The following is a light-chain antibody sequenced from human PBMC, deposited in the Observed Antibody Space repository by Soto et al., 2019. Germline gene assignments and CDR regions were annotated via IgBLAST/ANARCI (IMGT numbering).Light chain of an antibody. CDR1: QNISTN. CDR3: HHFNTWPPKA. J-gene: IGKJ1*01. CDR2: SAS. Sequence: EIVMTQSPATLSVSPGERATLSCRASQNISTNVAWYQQKPGQAPRLLLLSASSRLSDIPARFSGSGSGTAFPLTISGLQSEDVAVYYCHHFNTWPPKAFGQGTKVEFK. V-gene: IGKV3-15*01.